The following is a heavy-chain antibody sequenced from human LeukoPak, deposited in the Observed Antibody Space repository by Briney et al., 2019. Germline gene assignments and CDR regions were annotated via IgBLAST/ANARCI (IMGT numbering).Heavy chain of an antibody. D-gene: IGHD3-10*01. V-gene: IGHV1-69*01. J-gene: IGHJ4*02. CDR3: ANSLSMVRGVIGY. CDR1: GGTFSSYA. Sequence: SVKVSCKASGGTFSSYAISWVRQAPGQGLEWMGGIIPIFGTANYAQKFQGRVTITADESTSTAYMELSSLRSEDTAVYYCANSLSMVRGVIGYWGQGTLVTVSS. CDR2: IIPIFGTA.